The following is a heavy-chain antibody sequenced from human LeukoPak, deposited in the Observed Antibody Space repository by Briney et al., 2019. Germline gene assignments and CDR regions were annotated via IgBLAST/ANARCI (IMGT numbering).Heavy chain of an antibody. V-gene: IGHV3-64*04. Sequence: GGSLRLSCSASGFTFSSYAMHWVRQAPGKGLEYVSAISSNGGSTYYADSVKGRFTISRDNSKNTLNLQMNSLRAEDTAVYYYARRFGDDAFDIWGQGTVVTVSS. CDR2: ISSNGGST. CDR3: ARRFGDDAFDI. CDR1: GFTFSSYA. J-gene: IGHJ3*02. D-gene: IGHD3-10*01.